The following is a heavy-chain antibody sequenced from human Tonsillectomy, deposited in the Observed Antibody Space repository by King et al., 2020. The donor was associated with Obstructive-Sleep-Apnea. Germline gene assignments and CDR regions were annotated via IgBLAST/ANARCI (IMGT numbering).Heavy chain of an antibody. D-gene: IGHD3-22*01. CDR2: ISGGGGRT. J-gene: IGHJ4*02. Sequence: VQLVESGGALVQPGGSLRLSCAASGFTFSGYAMSWVRQAPGKGLEWVSGISGGGGRTYYADSVKGRFTISKDNSKNTLYLQMSSLRVDDTAVYFFVKRGYYDSAGYAPFFEYWGQGTLVTVSS. CDR1: GFTFSGYA. V-gene: IGHV3-23*04. CDR3: VKRGYYDSAGYAPFFEY.